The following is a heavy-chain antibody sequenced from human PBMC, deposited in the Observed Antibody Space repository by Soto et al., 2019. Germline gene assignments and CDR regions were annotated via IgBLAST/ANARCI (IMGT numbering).Heavy chain of an antibody. CDR3: AGDAGGSYSSGWLDY. Sequence: QVQLVQSGAEEKKPGASVKVSCKASGYTFTSYAMHWVRQAPGQRLEWMGWINAGNGNTKYSQKFQGRVTITRDTSASTGDMELSSLRSGDTAVYYCAGDAGGSYSSGWLDYWGQGTLVTVSS. CDR2: INAGNGNT. V-gene: IGHV1-3*05. J-gene: IGHJ4*02. D-gene: IGHD6-19*01. CDR1: GYTFTSYA.